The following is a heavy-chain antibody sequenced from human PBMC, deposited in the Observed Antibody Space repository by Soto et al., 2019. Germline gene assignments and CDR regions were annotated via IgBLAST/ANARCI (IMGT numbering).Heavy chain of an antibody. D-gene: IGHD3-10*01. V-gene: IGHV4-59*01. CDR1: GGSINNYY. J-gene: IGHJ6*02. CDR3: ARDRGSGSSYPYYYYAMDV. CDR2: IYNSGST. Sequence: PSETLSLTCTVSGGSINNYYWTWIRQPPGEGLEWIGYIYNSGSTNYNPSLKRRVTISVDTSKNQFSLELRSVTAADTAVYFCARDRGSGSSYPYYYYAMDVWGQGTTVTVSS.